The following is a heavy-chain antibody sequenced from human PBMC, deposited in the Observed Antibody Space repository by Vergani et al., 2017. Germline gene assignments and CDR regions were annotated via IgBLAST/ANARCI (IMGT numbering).Heavy chain of an antibody. J-gene: IGHJ5*02. V-gene: IGHV3-11*06. CDR2: ISSSSSYT. CDR1: GFTFSDYY. CDR3: ARDPSVTGRWFDP. Sequence: QVQLVESGGGLVKPGGSLRLSCAASGFTFSDYYMSWIRQAPGKGLEWVSYISSSSSYTNYADSVKGRFTISRDNAKNSLYLQMNSLRAEDTAVYYCARDPSVTGRWFDPWGQGTLVTVSS. D-gene: IGHD2-21*02.